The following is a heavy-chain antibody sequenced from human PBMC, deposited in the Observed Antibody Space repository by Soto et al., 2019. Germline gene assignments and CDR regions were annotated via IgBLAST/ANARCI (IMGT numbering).Heavy chain of an antibody. Sequence: SETLSLTCTVSGGSISSGGYYWSWIRQHPGKGLEWIGYIYYSGSTYYNPSLKSRVTISVDTSKNQFSLKLSSVTAADTAVYYCARQGYCTNGVCYDDAFDIWDQGTMVTVSS. V-gene: IGHV4-31*03. J-gene: IGHJ3*02. CDR1: GGSISSGGYY. CDR2: IYYSGST. D-gene: IGHD2-8*01. CDR3: ARQGYCTNGVCYDDAFDI.